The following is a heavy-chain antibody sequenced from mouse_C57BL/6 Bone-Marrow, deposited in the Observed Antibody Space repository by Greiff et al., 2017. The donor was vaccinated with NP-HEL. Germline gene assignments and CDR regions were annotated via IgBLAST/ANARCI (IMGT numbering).Heavy chain of an antibody. CDR1: GYTFTSYW. V-gene: IGHV1-55*01. CDR2: IYPGSGST. CDR3: AGRYFDV. J-gene: IGHJ1*03. Sequence: VQLQQPGAELVKPGASVKMSCKASGYTFTSYWITWVKQRPGQGLEWIGDIYPGSGSTNYTEKFKSKATLTVDTSSSTAYMQLSSLTSEDAAVYYCAGRYFDVWGTGTTVTVSA.